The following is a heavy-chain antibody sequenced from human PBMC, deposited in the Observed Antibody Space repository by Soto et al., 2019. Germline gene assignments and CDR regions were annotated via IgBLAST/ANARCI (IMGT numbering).Heavy chain of an antibody. CDR2: IYYSGST. V-gene: IGHV4-39*01. CDR1: GGSISSSSYY. CDR3: ARQGEAEYSSSV. D-gene: IGHD6-6*01. Sequence: QLQLQESGPGLVKPSETLSLTCTVSGGSISSSSYYWGWIRQPPGKGLEWIGSIYYSGSTYYNPSLKSRVTISVDTSKNQFSLKLSSVTAADTAVYYCARQGEAEYSSSVWGQGTLVTVSS. J-gene: IGHJ4*02.